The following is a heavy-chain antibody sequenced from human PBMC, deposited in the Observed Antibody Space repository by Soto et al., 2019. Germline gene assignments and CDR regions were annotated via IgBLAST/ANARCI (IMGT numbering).Heavy chain of an antibody. CDR2: IKEDGSEK. CDR1: GFTFSSYW. CDR3: LVYYYASRAYPY. J-gene: IGHJ4*02. V-gene: IGHV3-7*01. Sequence: GESLKISCAASGFTFSSYWMSWVRQAPGKGLEWVANIKEDGSEKLYVDSVRGRFTISRDNAKNSLFLQMNSVRAEDTAVYYCLVYYYASRAYPYWGQGTLVTVSS. D-gene: IGHD3-22*01.